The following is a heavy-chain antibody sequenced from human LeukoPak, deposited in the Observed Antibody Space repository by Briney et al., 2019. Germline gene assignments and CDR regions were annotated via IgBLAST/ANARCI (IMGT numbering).Heavy chain of an antibody. J-gene: IGHJ3*02. Sequence: SETLSLTCAVSGDSFMSHYWTWIRQSPGTGLEWIGYISHIGRTNYNPSLKSRVTISIDTSKNQFSLKLRSVTAADTAVYYCARDLVTVTKGFDIWGQGTMVSVSS. CDR2: ISHIGRT. CDR1: GDSFMSHY. D-gene: IGHD4-17*01. V-gene: IGHV4-59*11. CDR3: ARDLVTVTKGFDI.